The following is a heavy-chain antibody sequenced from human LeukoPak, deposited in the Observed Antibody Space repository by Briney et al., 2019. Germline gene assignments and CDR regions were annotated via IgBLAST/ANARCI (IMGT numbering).Heavy chain of an antibody. CDR3: ARGRTVTDPLFDY. CDR2: ISSSSSYI. J-gene: IGHJ4*02. Sequence: GGSLRLSCAASGFTFSSYSMNWVRQAPGKGLEWVSSISSSSSYIYYADSVKGRFTISRDNAKNSLYLQMNSLRAEDTAVYYCARGRTVTDPLFDYWGQGTLVTVSS. D-gene: IGHD4-17*01. CDR1: GFTFSSYS. V-gene: IGHV3-21*01.